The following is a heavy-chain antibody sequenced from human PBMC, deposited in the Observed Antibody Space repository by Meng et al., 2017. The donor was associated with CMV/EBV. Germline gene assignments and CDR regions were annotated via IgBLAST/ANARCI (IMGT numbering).Heavy chain of an antibody. CDR1: GGSISSYY. V-gene: IGHV4-59*01. D-gene: IGHD1-14*01. CDR3: ARRSVYGWFDR. J-gene: IGHJ5*02. Sequence: SETPSLTCTVSGGSISSYYWSWIRQPPGKGLEWIGYIYYSGSTNYNPSLKSRVTISVDTSKNQFSLKLSSVTAADTAVHFCARRSVYGWFDRWGQGTLVTVSS. CDR2: IYYSGST.